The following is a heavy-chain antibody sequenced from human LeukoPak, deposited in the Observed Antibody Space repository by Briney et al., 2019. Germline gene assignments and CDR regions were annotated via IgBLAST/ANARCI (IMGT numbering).Heavy chain of an antibody. Sequence: SETLSLTCAVYGXSFSGYYGNWIRQPPGKGLEWIGEINHSGSANYTPSLKSRVTISLDTSKNQISLKLNSVTAADTAVYYCARSLAGPRARPSDYWGQGILVTVSS. D-gene: IGHD6-19*01. J-gene: IGHJ4*02. CDR3: ARSLAGPRARPSDY. CDR1: GXSFSGYY. V-gene: IGHV4-34*01. CDR2: INHSGSA.